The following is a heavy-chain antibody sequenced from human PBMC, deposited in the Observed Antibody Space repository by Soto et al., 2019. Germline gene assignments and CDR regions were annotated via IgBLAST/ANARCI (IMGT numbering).Heavy chain of an antibody. Sequence: SXTLSLTCTVSGGSVSSGHQYWSWIRQPPGKGLEWIGYIYNSGSTDYNPSLKSRVSISVDTSKNQFSLNLSSVTAADTAVYLCASGSSVSAYIDYWGQGTLVTVSS. CDR2: IYNSGST. CDR3: ASGSSVSAYIDY. V-gene: IGHV4-61*01. D-gene: IGHD6-13*01. J-gene: IGHJ4*02. CDR1: GGSVSSGHQY.